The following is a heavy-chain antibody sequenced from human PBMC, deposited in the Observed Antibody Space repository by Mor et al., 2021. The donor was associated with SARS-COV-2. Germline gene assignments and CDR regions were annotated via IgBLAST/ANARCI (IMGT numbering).Heavy chain of an antibody. Sequence: AISGSGGSTYYADSVKGRFTISRDNSKNTLYLQMNSLRAEDTAVYYCAKLIGGYWGQGTLVTVSS. CDR2: ISGSGGST. J-gene: IGHJ4*02. V-gene: IGHV3-23*01. D-gene: IGHD3-16*01. CDR3: AKLIGGY.